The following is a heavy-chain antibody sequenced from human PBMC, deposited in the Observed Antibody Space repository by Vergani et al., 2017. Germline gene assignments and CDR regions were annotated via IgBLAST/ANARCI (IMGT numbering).Heavy chain of an antibody. J-gene: IGHJ4*02. Sequence: QVQLVESGGGVVQPGRSLRLSCAASGFTFSSYAMHWVRQAPGKGLEWVAVISYDGSNKYYADSVKGRFTISRDNSKNTLYLQMNSLRAEDTAVYYCARQRDGLDYWGLGTLVTVSS. CDR3: ARQRDGLDY. V-gene: IGHV3-30*04. D-gene: IGHD5-24*01. CDR2: ISYDGSNK. CDR1: GFTFSSYA.